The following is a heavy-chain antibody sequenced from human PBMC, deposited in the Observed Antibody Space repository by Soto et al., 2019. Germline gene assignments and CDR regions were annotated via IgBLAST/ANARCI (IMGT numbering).Heavy chain of an antibody. J-gene: IGHJ4*02. CDR2: ITPTLGTT. CDR1: GATFSGSA. Sequence: SVKVSCKASGATFSGSAFSWVRQAPGQGLEWMGGITPTLGTTNYAQHLQGRVTITADESTGTSFMELTSLTPADTAVYYCARGFTTGATMEGFDYWGQGTLVTVSS. CDR3: ARGFTTGATMEGFDY. V-gene: IGHV1-69*13. D-gene: IGHD1-1*01.